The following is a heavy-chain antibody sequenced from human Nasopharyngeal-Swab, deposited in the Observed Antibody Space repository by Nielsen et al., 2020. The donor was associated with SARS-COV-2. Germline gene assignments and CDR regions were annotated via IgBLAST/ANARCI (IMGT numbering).Heavy chain of an antibody. CDR2: IGGSGTST. CDR3: AKAPYLRGLDV. CDR1: GFTFSSYA. Sequence: GGSLRLSCAASGFTFSSYAMSWVRQAPGKELEWVSTIGGSGTSTYYADSVNDRFTISRDNSKNTLYLQMNSLRVEDTAVYYCAKAPYLRGLDVWGQGTTVTVSS. J-gene: IGHJ6*02. V-gene: IGHV3-23*01. D-gene: IGHD2-21*01.